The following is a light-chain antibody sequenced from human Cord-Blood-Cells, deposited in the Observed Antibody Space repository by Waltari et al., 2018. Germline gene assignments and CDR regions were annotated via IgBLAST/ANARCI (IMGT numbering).Light chain of an antibody. Sequence: QSVLTQPPSASGTPGQRVTISCSGSSSNIGSNTVNWYQQLPGTAPKLPIYSNNQRPAGVPDRFSGSKSGTSASRAISGLQSEDEADYYCAAWDDSLNGWVFGGGTKLTVL. J-gene: IGLJ3*02. CDR3: AAWDDSLNGWV. CDR2: SNN. CDR1: SSNIGSNT. V-gene: IGLV1-44*01.